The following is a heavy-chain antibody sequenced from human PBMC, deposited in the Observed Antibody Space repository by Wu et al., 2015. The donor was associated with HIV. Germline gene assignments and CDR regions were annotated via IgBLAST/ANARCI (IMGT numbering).Heavy chain of an antibody. CDR3: ARSGYCSGGSCSNLPFDY. J-gene: IGHJ4*02. Sequence: QVQLVQSGAEVKKPGSSVKVSCKASGGTFSSYAISWVRQAPGQGLEWMGGIIPIFGTANYAQKFQGRVTITTDESTSTAYMELSSLRSEDTAVYYCARSGYCSGGSCSNLPFDYWGQGTLVTVSS. D-gene: IGHD2-15*01. V-gene: IGHV1-69*05. CDR2: IIPIFGTA. CDR1: GGTFSSYA.